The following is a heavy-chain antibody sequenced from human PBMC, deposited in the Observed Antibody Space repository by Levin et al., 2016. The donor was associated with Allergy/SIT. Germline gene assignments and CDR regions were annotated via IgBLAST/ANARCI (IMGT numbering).Heavy chain of an antibody. CDR1: SSSLSGGNFF. D-gene: IGHD6-6*01. CDR3: ARERGSSITAPGGFYYVLDV. J-gene: IGHJ6*02. Sequence: SETLSLTCSVSSSSLSGGNFFWTWIRQTPGKGLEWIGHSFYTGSTNYNRSLKSRVTISLDTSKNKFSLRLRSVTAGDSAVYYCARERGSSITAPGGFYYVLDVWGQGTTVMVSS. CDR2: SFYTGST. V-gene: IGHV4-61*01.